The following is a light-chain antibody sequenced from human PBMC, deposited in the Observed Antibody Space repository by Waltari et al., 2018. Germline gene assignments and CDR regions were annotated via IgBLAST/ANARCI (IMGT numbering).Light chain of an antibody. CDR2: DAS. CDR1: QDIGKY. CDR3: QQYDNLLT. V-gene: IGKV1-33*01. J-gene: IGKJ4*01. Sequence: DIRMTQSPSSLSASVGDSVTITRQASQDIGKYLNWYQQIAGKAPKLLISDASKLETGVPSRFSGSGSGTHFTFTISSLQPADSATYYCQQYDNLLTFGGGTKVEIQ.